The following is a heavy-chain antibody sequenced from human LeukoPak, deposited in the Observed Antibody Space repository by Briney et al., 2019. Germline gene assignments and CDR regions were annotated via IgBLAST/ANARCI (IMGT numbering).Heavy chain of an antibody. V-gene: IGHV3-23*01. D-gene: IGHD3-22*01. CDR3: AKIYGRDSSGYCFDY. Sequence: GGPLRLSCAASGFTFSSYAMSWVRQAPGKGLEWVSAISGSGGSTYYADSVKGRFTIPRDNSKNTLYLQMNSLRAEDTAVYYCAKIYGRDSSGYCFDYWGQGTLVTVSS. CDR2: ISGSGGST. CDR1: GFTFSSYA. J-gene: IGHJ4*02.